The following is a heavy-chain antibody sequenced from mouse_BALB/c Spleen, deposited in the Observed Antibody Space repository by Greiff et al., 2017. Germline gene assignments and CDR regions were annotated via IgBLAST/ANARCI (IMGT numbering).Heavy chain of an antibody. CDR1: GYTFTSYW. D-gene: IGHD4-1*01. CDR2: INPSTGYT. CDR3: AGTGTGAWFAY. Sequence: QVHVKQSGAELAKPGASVKMSCKASGYTFTSYWMHWVKQRPGQGLEWIGYINPSTGYTEYNQKFKDKATLTADKSSSTAYMQLSSLTSEDSAVYYCAGTGTGAWFAYWGQGTLVTVSA. J-gene: IGHJ3*01. V-gene: IGHV1-7*01.